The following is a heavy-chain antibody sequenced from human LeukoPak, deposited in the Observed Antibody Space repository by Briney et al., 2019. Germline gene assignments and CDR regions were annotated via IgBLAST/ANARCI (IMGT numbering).Heavy chain of an antibody. CDR2: INPNTGGT. J-gene: IGHJ4*02. V-gene: IGHV1-2*02. D-gene: IGHD2-15*01. Sequence: ASVKVSCKASGYTFIAYYIQWVRQAPGQGLEWMGWINPNTGGTKNAQKFQGRVTMTRDTSITTAYMELGRLTSDDKAVYYCARRYCSGGSCYPDYWGQGTLVTVSS. CDR1: GYTFIAYY. CDR3: ARRYCSGGSCYPDY.